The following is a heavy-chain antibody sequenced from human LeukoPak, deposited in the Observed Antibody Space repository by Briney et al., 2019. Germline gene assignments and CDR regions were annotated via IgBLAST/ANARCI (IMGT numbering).Heavy chain of an antibody. J-gene: IGHJ6*02. CDR3: AKVLRYNYYYGMDV. CDR2: ISGSGGST. D-gene: IGHD1-14*01. CDR1: GFTFSSYA. V-gene: IGHV3-23*01. Sequence: PGGSLRLSCAASGFTFSSYAMSWVRQAPGKGLEWVSTISGSGGSTYYADSVKGRFTISRDNSKNTLYLQMNSLRAEDTAVYYCAKVLRYNYYYGMDVWGQGTTVTVSS.